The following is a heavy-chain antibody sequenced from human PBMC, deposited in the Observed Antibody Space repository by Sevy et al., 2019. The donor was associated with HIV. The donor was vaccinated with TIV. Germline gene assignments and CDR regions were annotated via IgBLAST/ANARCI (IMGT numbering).Heavy chain of an antibody. CDR3: AREGCTRPHDY. CDR1: GFAFYDYS. Sequence: GESLKISCAASGFAFYDYSMRWIRQAPGKGLEWVATLSFGCGKINHADSVKGRFTISRDNSKNSFYLQMDNLRVEDMALYYCAREGCTRPHDYWGQGTRVTVSS. D-gene: IGHD2-8*01. V-gene: IGHV3-23*01. CDR2: LSFGCGKI. J-gene: IGHJ4*02.